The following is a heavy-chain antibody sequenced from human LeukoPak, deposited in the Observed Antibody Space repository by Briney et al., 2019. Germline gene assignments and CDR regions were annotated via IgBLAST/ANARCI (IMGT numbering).Heavy chain of an antibody. V-gene: IGHV3-74*01. CDR2: INTDGSST. D-gene: IGHD1-1*01. Sequence: GGSLRLSCAASGSTFSSYWMHWVRQVPGKGLVWVSRINTDGSSTTYADSVKGRFTISRDNTENTLYLQMSSLRAEDTAVYYCAREWKKTGAFDHWGQGTLVTVSS. J-gene: IGHJ4*02. CDR3: AREWKKTGAFDH. CDR1: GSTFSSYW.